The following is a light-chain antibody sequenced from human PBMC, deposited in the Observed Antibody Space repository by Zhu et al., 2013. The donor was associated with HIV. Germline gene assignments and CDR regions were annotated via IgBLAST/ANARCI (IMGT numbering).Light chain of an antibody. CDR3: QSYDSTLSGSV. CDR2: GNS. V-gene: IGLV1-40*01. J-gene: IGLJ3*02. Sequence: QSVLTQPPSVSGAPGQRVTISCFGSRSNIGAGYDVHWYQQFPGTAPKLLIYGNSNRPSGVPDRFSGSKSGTSASLAITGLQAEDEADYYCQSYDSTLSGSVFGGGTKLTVL. CDR1: RSNIGAGYD.